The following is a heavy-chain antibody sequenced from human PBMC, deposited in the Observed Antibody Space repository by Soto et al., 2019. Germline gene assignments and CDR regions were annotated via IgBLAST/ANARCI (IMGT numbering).Heavy chain of an antibody. CDR1: GGTFSSYA. V-gene: IGHV1-69*12. D-gene: IGHD4-17*01. CDR3: ARDRSTVTTFTYYYYGMDV. J-gene: IGHJ6*02. Sequence: QVQLVQSGAEVKKPGSSVKVSCKASGGTFSSYAISWVRQAPGQGLEWMGGIIPIFGTANYAQKFQGRVTITANESTSTAYMELSSLRSEDTDVYYCARDRSTVTTFTYYYYGMDVWGQGTTVTVSS. CDR2: IIPIFGTA.